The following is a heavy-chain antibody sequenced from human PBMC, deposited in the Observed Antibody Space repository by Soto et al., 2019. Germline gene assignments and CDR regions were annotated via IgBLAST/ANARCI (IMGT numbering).Heavy chain of an antibody. V-gene: IGHV3-30-3*01. D-gene: IGHD1-1*01. CDR1: GFTFSSYA. J-gene: IGHJ4*02. CDR3: ARGAREMATTFDY. CDR2: ISYDGSNK. Sequence: GGSLRLSCAASGFTFSSYAMHWVRQAPGKGLEWVAVISYDGSNKYYADSVKGRFTISRDNSKNTLYLQVNSLRAEDTAVYYCARGAREMATTFDYWGQGTLVTVSS.